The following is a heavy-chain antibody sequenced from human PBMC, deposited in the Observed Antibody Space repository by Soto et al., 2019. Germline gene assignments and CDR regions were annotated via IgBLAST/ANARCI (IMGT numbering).Heavy chain of an antibody. CDR3: ARDGVYCSGGSCYYYYYYMDV. Sequence: EVQLVESGGGLVQPGGSLRLSCAASGFTFSCYSMNWVRQAPGKGLEWVSYISSSSSTIYYADSVKGRFTISRDNAKNSLYLQMNSLRAEDTAVYYCARDGVYCSGGSCYYYYYYMDVWGKGTTVTVSS. D-gene: IGHD2-15*01. J-gene: IGHJ6*03. CDR2: ISSSSSTI. CDR1: GFTFSCYS. V-gene: IGHV3-48*01.